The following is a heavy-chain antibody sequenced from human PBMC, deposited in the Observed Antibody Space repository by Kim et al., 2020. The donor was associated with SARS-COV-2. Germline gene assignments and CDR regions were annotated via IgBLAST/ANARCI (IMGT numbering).Heavy chain of an antibody. V-gene: IGHV4-34*01. Sequence: SETLSLTCAVYGGSFSGYYWSWIRQPPGKGLEWIGEINHSGSTNYNPSLKSRVTISVDTSKNQFSLKLSSVTAADTAVYYCARGVSHPYDSSGYLGGSTSFKFDYWGQGTLVTVSS. D-gene: IGHD3-22*01. CDR1: GGSFSGYY. CDR2: INHSGST. J-gene: IGHJ4*02. CDR3: ARGVSHPYDSSGYLGGSTSFKFDY.